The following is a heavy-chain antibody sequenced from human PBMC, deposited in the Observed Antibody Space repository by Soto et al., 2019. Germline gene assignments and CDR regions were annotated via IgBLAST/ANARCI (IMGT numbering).Heavy chain of an antibody. CDR2: MNAGVGNT. CDR3: ARDTGYTFGSLNY. D-gene: IGHD5-18*01. J-gene: IGHJ4*02. CDR1: GYTFTDYA. Sequence: HVELVQSGADVKKPGASVTISCKASGYTFTDYALHWVRQAPGQRIEWMGWMNAGVGNTLYSQKFQGRITITRDTSASTAYMELNSLKSEDKAIYYCARDTGYTFGSLNYWGPGTLVTVSS. V-gene: IGHV1-3*01.